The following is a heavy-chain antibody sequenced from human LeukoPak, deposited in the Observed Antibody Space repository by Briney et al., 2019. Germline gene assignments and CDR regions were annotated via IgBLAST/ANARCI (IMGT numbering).Heavy chain of an antibody. D-gene: IGHD1-26*01. V-gene: IGHV3-48*02. CDR2: ITASGTAM. Sequence: GGSLRLSCAASGFTFSSYSMNWVRQAPGKGLEWVSHITASGTAMFYADSVKGRFTISRDNAKNSLYLQMNSLRDEDTAVYYCACSGSYRFDYWGQGTLVTVSS. J-gene: IGHJ4*02. CDR3: ACSGSYRFDY. CDR1: GFTFSSYS.